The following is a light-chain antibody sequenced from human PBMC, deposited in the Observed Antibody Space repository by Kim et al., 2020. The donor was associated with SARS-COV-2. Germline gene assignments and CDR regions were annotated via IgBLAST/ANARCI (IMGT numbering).Light chain of an antibody. J-gene: IGLJ2*01. V-gene: IGLV3-19*01. CDR2: GKN. Sequence: FQPTVTITCPGHSLSIYYAILYHQTPRQAPVLVIYGKNHRPSGIPHRFSGSSSGNTASLTITGAQTQDDADYYCNSRDSSGNHVVFVGGTQLTVL. CDR1: SLSIYY. CDR3: NSRDSSGNHVV.